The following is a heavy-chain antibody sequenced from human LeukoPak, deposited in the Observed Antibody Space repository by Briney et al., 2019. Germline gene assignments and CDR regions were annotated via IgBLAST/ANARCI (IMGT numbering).Heavy chain of an antibody. J-gene: IGHJ3*02. D-gene: IGHD3-10*01. V-gene: IGHV4-39*01. CDR2: INYSGQT. CDR3: ARRGFGSGIYAAFDI. CDR1: GGSTSSSDYY. Sequence: PSETLSLTCTVSGGSTSSSDYYWGWIRQPPGKGLEWIGSINYSGQTYYNPSLKSRVTISVDTSKNQFSLKLTSVTAADTAIFYCARRGFGSGIYAAFDIWGQGTMVTVSS.